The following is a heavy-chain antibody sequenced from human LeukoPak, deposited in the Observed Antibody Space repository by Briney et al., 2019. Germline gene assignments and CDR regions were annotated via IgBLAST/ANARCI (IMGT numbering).Heavy chain of an antibody. CDR2: ISGSGGCT. CDR3: AKDGTYYYGSGNFDY. J-gene: IGHJ4*02. Sequence: GGSLRLSCAASGFTFSSYAMSWVRQAPGKGLEWVSAISGSGGCTYYADSVKGRFTISRDNSKNTLYLQMNSLRAEDTAVYYCAKDGTYYYGSGNFDYWGQGTLVTVSS. CDR1: GFTFSSYA. D-gene: IGHD3-10*01. V-gene: IGHV3-23*01.